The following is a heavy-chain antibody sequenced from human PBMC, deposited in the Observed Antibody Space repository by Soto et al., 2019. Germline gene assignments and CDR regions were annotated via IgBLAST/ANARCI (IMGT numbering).Heavy chain of an antibody. CDR3: ARGGGYSYGTNDAFDI. Sequence: WGSLRLSCAASGFTFKTYGIHFFRHAACKGLEWVAVISDDGSNKYNIASVEGRFTISRDNSKNTLSLQMNSLRDEDTAVYYCARGGGYSYGTNDAFDIWGQGTMVTVSS. CDR2: ISDDGSNK. D-gene: IGHD5-18*01. CDR1: GFTFKTYG. V-gene: IGHV3-30*03. J-gene: IGHJ3*02.